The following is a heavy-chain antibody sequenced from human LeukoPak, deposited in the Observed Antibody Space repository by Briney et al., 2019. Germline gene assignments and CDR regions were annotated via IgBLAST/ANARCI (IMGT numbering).Heavy chain of an antibody. Sequence: GGSLRLSCAASGFTFSSYAMHWVRQAPGKGLEWVAVISYDGSNKYYADSVKGRFTISRDNSRNTLYLQMNSLRAEDTAVYYCAKVNEGNGEMATYPFDYWGQGTLVTVSS. CDR3: AKVNEGNGEMATYPFDY. CDR2: ISYDGSNK. V-gene: IGHV3-30-3*01. D-gene: IGHD3-10*01. J-gene: IGHJ4*02. CDR1: GFTFSSYA.